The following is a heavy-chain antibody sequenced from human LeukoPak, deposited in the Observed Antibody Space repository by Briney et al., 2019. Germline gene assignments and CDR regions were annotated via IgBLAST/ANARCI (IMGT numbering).Heavy chain of an antibody. J-gene: IGHJ4*02. CDR1: GYTFTGYY. Sequence: GASVKVSCKASGYTFTGYYMHWVRQAPGQGLEWMGWISPNSGGTNYAQKFQGRVTMTRDTSISTAYMELSRLRSDDTAVYYCARGGFRRTVTRSEVAFDYWGQGTLVTVSS. D-gene: IGHD4-17*01. CDR3: ARGGFRRTVTRSEVAFDY. CDR2: ISPNSGGT. V-gene: IGHV1-2*02.